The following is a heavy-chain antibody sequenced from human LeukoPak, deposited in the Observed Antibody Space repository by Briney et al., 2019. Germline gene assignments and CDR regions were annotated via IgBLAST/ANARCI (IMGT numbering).Heavy chain of an antibody. V-gene: IGHV3-74*01. D-gene: IGHD6-19*01. J-gene: IGHJ4*02. CDR1: GFTFSSYW. CDR2: INSDGSST. Sequence: GGSLRLSCVASGFTFSSYWMHWVRHAPGKGLVWVSRINSDGSSTSYADSVKGRFTISRDNAKNTLYLQMNSLRAEDTAIYYCARAYSSAWYVPGDYWGQGTLVTVSP. CDR3: ARAYSSAWYVPGDY.